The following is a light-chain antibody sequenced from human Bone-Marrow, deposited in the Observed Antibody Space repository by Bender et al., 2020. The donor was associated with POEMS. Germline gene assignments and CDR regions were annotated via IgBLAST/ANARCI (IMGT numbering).Light chain of an antibody. CDR3: CSYAGRSTLV. CDR1: TRDYSL. Sequence: QSALTQPASVSGSPGQSITISCTGTTRDYSLVSWYQQHPGKAPKLMIYEGSQPPSGVSDRFSASKSGNTAPLTSSGLQAEDEADYYCCSYAGRSTLVVGGGTMLTVL. J-gene: IGLJ2*01. V-gene: IGLV2-23*01. CDR2: EGS.